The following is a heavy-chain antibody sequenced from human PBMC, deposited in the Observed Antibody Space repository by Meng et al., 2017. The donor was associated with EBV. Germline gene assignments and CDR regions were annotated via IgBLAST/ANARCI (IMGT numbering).Heavy chain of an antibody. CDR2: ISTTGSYI. Sequence: EVQLVESGGXXXXXGXSLXPTCAASGFSFSAYSMNWVRQAPGKGLEWPSFISTTGSYISYADSVKGRFTVSRDNAENSLHLQMNSLSAEDTAVYYCARDRRHSASLDYWGQGTLGTVSS. CDR3: ARDRRHSASLDY. V-gene: IGHV3-21*06. J-gene: IGHJ4*02. D-gene: IGHD1-26*01. CDR1: GFSFSAYS.